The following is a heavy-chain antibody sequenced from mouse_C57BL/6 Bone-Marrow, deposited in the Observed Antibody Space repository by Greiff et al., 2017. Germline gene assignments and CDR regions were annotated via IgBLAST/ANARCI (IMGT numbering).Heavy chain of an antibody. V-gene: IGHV14-4*01. Sequence: VHVKQSGAELVRPGASVKLSCTASGFNIKDDYMHWVKQRPEQGLEWIGWIDPENGDTEYASKFQGKATITADTSSNTAYLQLSSLTSEDTAVYYCTVSAFITTVVGGYWGQGTTRTVSS. CDR1: GFNIKDDY. J-gene: IGHJ2*01. D-gene: IGHD1-1*01. CDR3: TVSAFITTVVGGY. CDR2: IDPENGDT.